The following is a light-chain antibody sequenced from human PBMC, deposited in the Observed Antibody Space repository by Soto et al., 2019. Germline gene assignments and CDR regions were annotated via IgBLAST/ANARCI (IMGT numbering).Light chain of an antibody. J-gene: IGKJ4*01. CDR1: QSVKSNN. CDR3: QQYGSPALS. V-gene: IGKV3-20*01. CDR2: GAS. Sequence: EIVLTQSPGTLSLSPGERATLSCRASQSVKSNNLAWYQQTPGQGPRLLIYGASSRATGIPDRLSGSGSGTDFNLTITRVEPEDFALYYCQQYGSPALSFGGGTKVEI.